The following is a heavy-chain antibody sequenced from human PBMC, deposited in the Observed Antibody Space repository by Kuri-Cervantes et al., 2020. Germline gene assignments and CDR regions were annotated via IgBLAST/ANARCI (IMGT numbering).Heavy chain of an antibody. D-gene: IGHD4-17*01. V-gene: IGHV3-30-3*01. CDR3: ARGVGDYSAGAGY. J-gene: IGHJ4*02. CDR2: ISYDGSNK. CDR1: GFTFSSYA. Sequence: LSLTCAASGFTFSSYAMHWVRQAPGKGLEWVAVISYDGSNKYYADSVKGRFTISRDNSKNTLYLQMNSLRAEDTAVYYCARGVGDYSAGAGYWGQGTLVTVSS.